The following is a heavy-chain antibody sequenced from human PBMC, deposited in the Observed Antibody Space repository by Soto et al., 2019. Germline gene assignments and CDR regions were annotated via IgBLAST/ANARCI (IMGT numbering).Heavy chain of an antibody. CDR1: GGSVSSGSYY. CDR2: IYYSGST. J-gene: IGHJ6*02. CDR3: ARDRCSSTSCFDYYYYGMDV. V-gene: IGHV4-61*01. Sequence: QVQLQESGPGLVKPSETLSLTCTVSGGSVSSGSYYWSWIRQPPGKGLEWIGYIYYSGSTNYNPSLKSRVTISVDTSKNQCSLKLSSVTAADTAVYYCARDRCSSTSCFDYYYYGMDVWGQGTTVTVSS. D-gene: IGHD2-2*01.